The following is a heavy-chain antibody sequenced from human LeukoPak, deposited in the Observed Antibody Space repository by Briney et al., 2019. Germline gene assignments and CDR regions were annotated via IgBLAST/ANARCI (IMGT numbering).Heavy chain of an antibody. D-gene: IGHD2-21*01. CDR2: IYYSGNT. J-gene: IGHJ4*02. CDR3: ARSLHISAPFDV. CDR1: GDSISTSNSY. Sequence: SETLSLTCTVSGDSISTSNSYWGWIRQPPGKGLEWIGSIYYSGNTYYNASLKSRVTISVDTSKNQFSLKLTSVTAADTAVYFCARSLHISAPFDVWGQGTLVTVSS. V-gene: IGHV4-39*01.